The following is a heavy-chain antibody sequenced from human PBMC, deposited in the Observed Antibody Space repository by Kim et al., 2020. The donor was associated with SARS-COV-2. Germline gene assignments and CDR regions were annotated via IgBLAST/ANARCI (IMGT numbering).Heavy chain of an antibody. V-gene: IGHV3-30*04. Sequence: GGSLRLSCAASGFTFSSYAMHWVRQAPGKGLEWVAVISYDGSNKYYADSVKGRFTISRDNSKNTLYLQMNSLRAEDTAVYYCARDRGSRYFDWLLDPWGQGTLVTVSS. CDR1: GFTFSSYA. CDR3: ARDRGSRYFDWLLDP. D-gene: IGHD3-9*01. CDR2: ISYDGSNK. J-gene: IGHJ5*02.